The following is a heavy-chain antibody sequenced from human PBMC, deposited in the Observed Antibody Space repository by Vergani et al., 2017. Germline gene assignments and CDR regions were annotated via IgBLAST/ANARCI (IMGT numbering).Heavy chain of an antibody. J-gene: IGHJ2*01. CDR2: ISWNSGSI. D-gene: IGHD3-16*01. Sequence: EVHLLESGGGLVQSGGSLRLSCAASGFTFDDYAMHWVRQAPGKGLEWVSGISWNSGSIGYADSVKGRFSISRDNAKKAVFLQMNNLRHEDTALYFCVKDNDYDADGPFDLWGRGTLVTVSS. CDR3: VKDNDYDADGPFDL. CDR1: GFTFDDYA. V-gene: IGHV3-9*01.